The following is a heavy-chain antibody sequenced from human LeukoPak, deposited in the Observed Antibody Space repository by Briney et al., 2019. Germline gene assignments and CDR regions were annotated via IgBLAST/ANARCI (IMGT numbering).Heavy chain of an antibody. J-gene: IGHJ6*02. CDR1: GFTFTSSA. Sequence: GTSVKVSCKTSGFTFTSSAVQWVRQARGQRLEWIGWIVVGSGNTNYAQKFQERVTITRDMSTSTAYMELSSLRSEDTAVYYCARDGLGNYGMDVWGQGTTVTVSS. CDR3: ARDGLGNYGMDV. CDR2: IVVGSGNT. D-gene: IGHD7-27*01. V-gene: IGHV1-58*01.